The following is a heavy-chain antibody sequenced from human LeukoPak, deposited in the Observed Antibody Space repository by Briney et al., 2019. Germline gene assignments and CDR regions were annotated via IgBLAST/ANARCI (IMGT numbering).Heavy chain of an antibody. J-gene: IGHJ4*02. D-gene: IGHD6-19*01. V-gene: IGHV1-8*01. CDR3: AIIAVAGYFDY. CDR2: MNPNSGNT. CDR1: GYTFTSYD. Sequence: ASVKVSCKAPGYTFTSYDINWVRQATGQGLEWMGWMNPNSGNTGYAQKFQGRVTMTRNTSISTAYMELSSLRSEDTAVYHCAIIAVAGYFDYWGQGTLVTVSS.